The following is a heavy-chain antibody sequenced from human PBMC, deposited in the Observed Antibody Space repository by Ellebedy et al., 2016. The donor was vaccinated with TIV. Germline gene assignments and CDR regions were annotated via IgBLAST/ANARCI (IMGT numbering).Heavy chain of an antibody. D-gene: IGHD4-17*01. CDR3: SSVRYGERLDC. V-gene: IGHV3-15*01. J-gene: IGHJ4*02. Sequence: PGGSLRLSCVASGFTVTNAWMTRVRQAPGKGLEWVGHIKSKADGGTIEDTAPVKGRFTISRDDSKNMLYLQINSLKPEDTAVYYCSSVRYGERLDCWGQGTLVTVSS. CDR2: IKSKADGGTI. CDR1: GFTVTNAW.